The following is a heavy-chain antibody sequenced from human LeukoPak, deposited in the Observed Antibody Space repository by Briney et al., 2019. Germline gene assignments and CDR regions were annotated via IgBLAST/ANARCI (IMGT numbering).Heavy chain of an antibody. CDR3: ARSWAVADFDY. Sequence: GASVKVSCKASGYTFTSYGISWVRQAPGQGLEWMGWMNPNSGNTGYAQKFQGRVTITRNTSISTAYMELSSLRSEDTAVYYCARSWAVADFDYWGQGTLVTVSS. V-gene: IGHV1-8*03. CDR2: MNPNSGNT. J-gene: IGHJ4*02. CDR1: GYTFTSYG. D-gene: IGHD6-19*01.